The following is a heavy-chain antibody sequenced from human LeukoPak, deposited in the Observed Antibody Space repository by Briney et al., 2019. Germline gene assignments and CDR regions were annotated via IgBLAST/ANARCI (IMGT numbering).Heavy chain of an antibody. CDR1: GYSFTSYW. CDR2: IYPGDSDT. CDR3: ARYKGPRVYYYYYGMDV. Sequence: GESLKISCKGSGYSFTSYWIGWVRQMPGKGLEWMGIIYPGDSDTRYSPSFQGQVTISADKSISTAYLQWSSLKASDTAMYYCARYKGPRVYYYYYGMDVWGQGTTVTVSS. V-gene: IGHV5-51*01. J-gene: IGHJ6*02. D-gene: IGHD1-1*01.